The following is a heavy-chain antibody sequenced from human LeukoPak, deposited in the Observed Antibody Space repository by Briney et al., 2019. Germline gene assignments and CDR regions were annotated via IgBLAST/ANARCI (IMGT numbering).Heavy chain of an antibody. V-gene: IGHV3-21*01. CDR3: ARDPRKGVSAFDI. CDR1: GFSFSRFS. J-gene: IGHJ3*02. D-gene: IGHD6-6*01. CDR2: ITSTRPYV. Sequence: GGSLRLSCATSGFSFSRFSMIWVRQAPGKGLEWLSSITSTRPYVYYADSVRGRFTISRDTAKRSLYLQMNSLRAEDTAVYYCARDPRKGVSAFDIWGQGTMVTVSS.